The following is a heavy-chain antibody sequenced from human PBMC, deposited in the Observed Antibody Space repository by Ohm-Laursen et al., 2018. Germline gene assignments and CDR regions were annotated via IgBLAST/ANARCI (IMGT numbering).Heavy chain of an antibody. CDR2: VYSGGST. V-gene: IGHV3-53*01. Sequence: SLRLSCAASGLTVRSNHMSWVRQTPGKGLEWVSVVYSGGSTYYADSVKGRFTISRDNFKNTLYLQMNSLRAEDTAVYYCASLGYCSGGSCLWAFDIWGQGTMVTVSS. J-gene: IGHJ3*02. CDR1: GLTVRSNH. D-gene: IGHD2-15*01. CDR3: ASLGYCSGGSCLWAFDI.